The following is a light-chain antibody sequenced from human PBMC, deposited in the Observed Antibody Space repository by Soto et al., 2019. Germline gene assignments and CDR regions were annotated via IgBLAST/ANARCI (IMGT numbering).Light chain of an antibody. J-gene: IGKJ1*01. CDR2: DAS. CDR3: QQYKSYWT. V-gene: IGKV1-5*01. CDR1: KRISTW. Sequence: DSQMTQCPCTLAAAVGDGVRITCRASKRISTWLAWYQQKPGKAPKLLISDASSLETGVPSRFSGSGSGREFTLTINSLQPDDFATYYCQQYKSYWTFGQGTKVDIK.